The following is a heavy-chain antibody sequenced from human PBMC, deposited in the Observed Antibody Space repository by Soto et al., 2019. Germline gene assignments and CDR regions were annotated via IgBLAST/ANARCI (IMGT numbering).Heavy chain of an antibody. CDR2: ISSGSTYI. CDR1: GFTFSSYS. V-gene: IGHV3-21*01. CDR3: ARDSTTYSTSSRGWFDP. Sequence: EVQLVESGGGLFRPGGSLRLSCAASGFTFSSYSMNWVRQAPGKGLEWVASISSGSTYIYYADSVRGRFTISRDNTKNSLSLQMDSLRAEDTALYYCARDSTTYSTSSRGWFDPWGQGTLVTVS. J-gene: IGHJ5*02. D-gene: IGHD1-26*01.